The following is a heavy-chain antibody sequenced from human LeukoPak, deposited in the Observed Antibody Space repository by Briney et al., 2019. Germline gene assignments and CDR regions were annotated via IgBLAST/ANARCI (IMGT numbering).Heavy chain of an antibody. CDR3: ARAGVVPAAINRAFDI. Sequence: SETLSLTCTVSGDSLNSYYWTWIRQPPGEGLQWIGYIYHNGDTYYNPSLKSRVSISVDTSKNQFSLKLTSVTAADTAVYYCARAGVVPAAINRAFDIWGQGSVVTVSS. CDR2: IYHNGDT. J-gene: IGHJ3*02. V-gene: IGHV4-4*09. D-gene: IGHD2-2*02. CDR1: GDSLNSYY.